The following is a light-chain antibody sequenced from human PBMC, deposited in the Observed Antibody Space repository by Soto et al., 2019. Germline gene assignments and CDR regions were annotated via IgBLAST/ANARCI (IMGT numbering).Light chain of an antibody. CDR2: GAS. CDR1: QSVSSR. CDR3: QQYNNWPRT. Sequence: EIVMTQSPTNLSVSPGERVTLSCRASQSVSSRVAWYQQKPGQAPRLLISGASTRATGTPARFIGSGSGTDFTLTISSLQSEDFAVYYCQQYNNWPRTFGQGTKVDIK. V-gene: IGKV3-15*01. J-gene: IGKJ1*01.